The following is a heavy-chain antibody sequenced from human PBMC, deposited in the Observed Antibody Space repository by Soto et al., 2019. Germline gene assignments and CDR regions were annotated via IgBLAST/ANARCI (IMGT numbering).Heavy chain of an antibody. Sequence: ASVKVSCKASGYILSSYYMHWVRQAPGQGLERMGIINPSGGSTTYAQKFQGRVTMTRDTSTSTVYMELSSLRSDDTAMYYCARWYSSSWYLGVGSGDAFDIWGQGTMVTVSS. CDR1: GYILSSYY. CDR2: INPSGGST. J-gene: IGHJ3*02. V-gene: IGHV1-46*01. D-gene: IGHD6-13*01. CDR3: ARWYSSSWYLGVGSGDAFDI.